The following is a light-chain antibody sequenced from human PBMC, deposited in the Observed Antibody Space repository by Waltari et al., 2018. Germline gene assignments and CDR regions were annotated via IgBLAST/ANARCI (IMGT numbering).Light chain of an antibody. CDR1: SSNIGSNT. J-gene: IGLJ2*01. CDR3: ATRDDTLNAYVL. V-gene: IGLV1-44*01. CDR2: SND. Sequence: QSVLTQSPSVSGTPGQTVTISCSGSSSNIGSNTVTWYQQLTGTAPKLLIFSNDQRPSGVPGLFSGSKSGTSASLAISFLQSEDGAVYSCATRDDTLNAYVLFGGGTKVTVL.